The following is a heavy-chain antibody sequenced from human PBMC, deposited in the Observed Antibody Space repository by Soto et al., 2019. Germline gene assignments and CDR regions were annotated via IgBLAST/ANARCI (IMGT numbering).Heavy chain of an antibody. CDR1: GITFSSYT. Sequence: QVQLVESGGGVVQPGRSLRLSCTTSGITFSSYTMHWVRQAPGKGLEWVALISFDASDKYYADSVKGRFSISRDNSKNTLFLQMDSLRPDDTAVYYCARDRLRLGELSLIGSFDYWGRGTLVAVSS. CDR3: ARDRLRLGELSLIGSFDY. V-gene: IGHV3-30*01. D-gene: IGHD3-16*02. J-gene: IGHJ4*02. CDR2: ISFDASDK.